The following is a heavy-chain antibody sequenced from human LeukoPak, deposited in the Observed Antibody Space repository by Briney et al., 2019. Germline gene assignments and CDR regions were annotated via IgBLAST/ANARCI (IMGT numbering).Heavy chain of an antibody. CDR3: ARDLRPGRPDAFDI. V-gene: IGHV1-3*01. CDR1: GYTFTSYA. D-gene: IGHD1-1*01. Sequence: ASVKVSCKASGYTFTSYAMHWVRQAPGQRLEGMGWINAGNGNTKYSQKFQGRVTITRDTSASTAYMELSSLRSEDTAVYYCARDLRPGRPDAFDIWGQGTMVTVSS. CDR2: INAGNGNT. J-gene: IGHJ3*02.